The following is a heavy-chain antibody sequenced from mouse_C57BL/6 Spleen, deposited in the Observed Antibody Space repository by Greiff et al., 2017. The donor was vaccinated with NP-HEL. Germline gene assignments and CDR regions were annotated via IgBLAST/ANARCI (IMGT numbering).Heavy chain of an antibody. CDR1: GFTFSSYG. J-gene: IGHJ2*01. CDR2: ISSGGSYT. V-gene: IGHV5-6*02. CDR3: ASDPYGSSSLDY. D-gene: IGHD1-1*01. Sequence: EVMLVESGGDLVKPGGSLKLSCAASGFTFSSYGMSWVRQTPDKRLEWVATISSGGSYTYYPDSVKGRFTISRDNAKNTLYLQMSSLKSEDTAMYYCASDPYGSSSLDYWGQGTTLTVSS.